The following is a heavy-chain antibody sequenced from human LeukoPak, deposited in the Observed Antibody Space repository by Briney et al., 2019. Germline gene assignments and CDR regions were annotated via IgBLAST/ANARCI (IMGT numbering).Heavy chain of an antibody. D-gene: IGHD3-10*02. J-gene: IGHJ4*02. CDR3: ARDVRGY. V-gene: IGHV3-30*04. CDR1: GFTFSDYD. CDR2: ISYDGNNK. Sequence: GGSLRLSCAVFGFTFSDYDLHWVRQAPGKGLEWVAVISYDGNNKFYADSVKGRFTISRDNSKNTLYLQMNSLRDEDTAVYYCARDVRGYWGQGTLVTVSS.